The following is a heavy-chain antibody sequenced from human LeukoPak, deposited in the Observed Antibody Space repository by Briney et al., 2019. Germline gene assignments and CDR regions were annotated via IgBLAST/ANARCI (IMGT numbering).Heavy chain of an antibody. D-gene: IGHD1-14*01. CDR1: GFSFSAYG. CDR3: ARDLNLPDAFDV. CDR2: VWYDGGNK. V-gene: IGHV3-33*01. J-gene: IGHJ3*01. Sequence: GRSLRLSCAASGFSFSAYGMHWVRQAPGKGLEWEAVVWYDGGNKYYADSVKGRFTVSRDNSKNTLYLQMNSLRVEDTALYYCARDLNLPDAFDVWGQGTMVTVSS.